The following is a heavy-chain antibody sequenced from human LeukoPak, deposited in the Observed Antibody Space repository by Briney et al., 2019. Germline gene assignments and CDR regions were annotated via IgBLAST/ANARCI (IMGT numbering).Heavy chain of an antibody. D-gene: IGHD2-8*01. CDR1: GGSISKYY. V-gene: IGHV4-59*08. CDR2: IYYSGST. CDR3: ARHVCGNGVCFPYYYYYMDV. Sequence: SETLSLTCTVSGGSISKYYWSWIRQPPGKGLEWIGYIYYSGSTNYNPSLKSRVTISVDTSKNQFSLKLGSVTAADTAVYYCARHVCGNGVCFPYYYYYMDVWGKGTTVTVSS. J-gene: IGHJ6*03.